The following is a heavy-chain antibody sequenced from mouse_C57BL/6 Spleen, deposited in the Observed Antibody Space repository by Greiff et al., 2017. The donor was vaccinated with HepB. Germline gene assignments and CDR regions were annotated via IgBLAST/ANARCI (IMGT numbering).Heavy chain of an antibody. J-gene: IGHJ2*01. V-gene: IGHV1-76*01. CDR3: ARLGGNYPPYYFDY. CDR2: IYPGSGNT. CDR1: GYTFTDYY. Sequence: VKLQQSGAELVRPGASVKLSCKASGYTFTDYYINWVKQRPGQGLEWIARIYPGSGNTYYNEKFKGKATLTAEKSSSTAYMQLSSLTSEDSAVYFCARLGGNYPPYYFDYWGQGTTLTVSS. D-gene: IGHD2-1*01.